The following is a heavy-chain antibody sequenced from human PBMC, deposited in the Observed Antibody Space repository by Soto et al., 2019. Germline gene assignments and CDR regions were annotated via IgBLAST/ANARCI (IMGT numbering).Heavy chain of an antibody. D-gene: IGHD3-10*01. V-gene: IGHV4-59*08. CDR3: VRHNYGSGSTYFDY. Sequence: PSETLSLTCTVSGGSISSYYWSWIRQPPGKGLEWIGYIYYSGSTNYNPSLKSRVTISVDTSKNQFSLKLNPMTAADTAVYYCVRHNYGSGSTYFDYWGQGTLVTVSS. CDR2: IYYSGST. CDR1: GGSISSYY. J-gene: IGHJ4*02.